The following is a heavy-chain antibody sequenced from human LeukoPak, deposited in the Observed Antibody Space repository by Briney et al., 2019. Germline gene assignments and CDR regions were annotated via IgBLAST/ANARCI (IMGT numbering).Heavy chain of an antibody. CDR1: GFTFSSYG. CDR2: IRYDGSNK. D-gene: IGHD4-17*01. J-gene: IGHJ4*02. CDR3: ANDGYGDYVIDY. V-gene: IGHV3-30*02. Sequence: GGALRPSWAASGFTFSSYGMHWVSQAPGKGLEWVEFIRYDGSNKYYADSVKGRFTISRDNSKNTLYLQMNSLRAEDTAVYYCANDGYGDYVIDYWGQGTLVTVSS.